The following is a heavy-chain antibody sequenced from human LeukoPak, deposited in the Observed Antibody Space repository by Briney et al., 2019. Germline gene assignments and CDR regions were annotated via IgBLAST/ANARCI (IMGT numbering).Heavy chain of an antibody. CDR3: AREGTAMAEY. Sequence: ASVKVSCKASGYSFTSYHMHWVRQAPGQGLEWMGIIKPSGGSTSYAQEFQDRVTMTRDTSTSTVYMELSSLRFEDTAVYYCAREGTAMAEYWGQGTLVTVSS. D-gene: IGHD5-18*01. CDR2: IKPSGGST. V-gene: IGHV1-46*01. CDR1: GYSFTSYH. J-gene: IGHJ4*02.